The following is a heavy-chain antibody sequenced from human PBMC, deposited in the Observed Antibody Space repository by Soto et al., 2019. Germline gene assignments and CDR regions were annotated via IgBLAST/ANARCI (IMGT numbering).Heavy chain of an antibody. CDR1: GGSISGYY. V-gene: IGHV4-59*01. Sequence: PSETLSLTCTISGGSISGYYWSWIRQPPGKGLEWIGYVYYTGSTNYNPSLESRVAMSADTSKNQFSLKVTSVTAADTAVYYCAKYPSPEEDGYTIDFWGQGTLVTVSS. D-gene: IGHD5-18*01. J-gene: IGHJ4*02. CDR3: AKYPSPEEDGYTIDF. CDR2: VYYTGST.